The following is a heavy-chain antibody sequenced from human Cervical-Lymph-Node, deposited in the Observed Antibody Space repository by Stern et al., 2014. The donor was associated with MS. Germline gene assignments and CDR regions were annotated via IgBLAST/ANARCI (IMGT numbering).Heavy chain of an antibody. CDR1: GFTGSRDY. D-gene: IGHD1-1*01. V-gene: IGHV3-53*01. CDR3: ARDTSSPERSDW. J-gene: IGHJ4*02. CDR2: ITNVGST. Sequence: EVQLVESGGGVIQPGGSLRLSCTASGFTGSRDYMTWVRQAPGKGLEWVSLITNVGSTFYSDSVKGRFTISRDDSKNTVYLHMTSLRAEYTAMYYCARDTSSPERSDWWGQGTLVTVSS.